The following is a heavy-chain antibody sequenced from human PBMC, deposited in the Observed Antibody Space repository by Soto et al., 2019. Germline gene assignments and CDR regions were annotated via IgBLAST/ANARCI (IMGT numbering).Heavy chain of an antibody. CDR2: IYHSGST. CDR1: GGSISSSNW. V-gene: IGHV4-4*02. D-gene: IGHD6-19*01. J-gene: IGHJ2*01. CDR3: ARRQQWLVQRDWYFDL. Sequence: QVQLQESGPGLVKPSGTLSLTCAVSGGSISSSNWWSWVRQPPGKGLEWIGEIYHSGSTNYNPSHKSRFTISVDKSKNQFSLKLSSVTAADTAAYYCARRQQWLVQRDWYFDLWGRGTLVTVSS.